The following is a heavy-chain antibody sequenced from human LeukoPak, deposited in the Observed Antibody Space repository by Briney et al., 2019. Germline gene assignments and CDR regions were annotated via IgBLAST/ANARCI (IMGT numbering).Heavy chain of an antibody. CDR1: GFSFSGYG. Sequence: GTSLRLSCGASGFSFSGYGMHWVRRAPGKGLEWVAVISYDGSNKYYADSVKGRFTISRDNSKNTLYLQMNSLRAEDTAVYYCARRGYSGSHKYLDYWGQGTLVTVSS. CDR2: ISYDGSNK. D-gene: IGHD1-26*01. CDR3: ARRGYSGSHKYLDY. J-gene: IGHJ4*02. V-gene: IGHV3-30*03.